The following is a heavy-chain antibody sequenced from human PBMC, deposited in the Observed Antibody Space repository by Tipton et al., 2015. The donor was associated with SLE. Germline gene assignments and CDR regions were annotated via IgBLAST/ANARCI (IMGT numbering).Heavy chain of an antibody. CDR1: GYSFNYYW. D-gene: IGHD3-10*01. J-gene: IGHJ6*03. CDR3: VQHKDSRMLWFGQLLSFCYMDV. CDR2: IHPADSDI. Sequence: VQLVQSGAEVKKPGESLKISCKGSGYSFNYYWIGWVRQMPGKGLEWMGIIHPADSDIKYNPSFQGQVSISVDKSINTAYLQLSSLKASDTAIYYCVQHKDSRMLWFGQLLSFCYMDVWGKGPTVTVSS. V-gene: IGHV5-51*03.